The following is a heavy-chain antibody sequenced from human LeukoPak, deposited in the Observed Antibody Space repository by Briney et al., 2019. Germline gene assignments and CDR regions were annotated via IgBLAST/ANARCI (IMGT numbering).Heavy chain of an antibody. D-gene: IGHD3-10*01. CDR2: INSDGSST. V-gene: IGHV3-74*01. CDR1: GFTFSSYW. Sequence: GGSLRLSCAASGFTFSSYWMHWVRHAPGKGMVWVSRINSDGSSTSYADSVKGRFTISRDNAKNTLYLQMNSLRAEDTAVYYCASLSGSGRNFDYWGQGTLVTVSS. CDR3: ASLSGSGRNFDY. J-gene: IGHJ4*02.